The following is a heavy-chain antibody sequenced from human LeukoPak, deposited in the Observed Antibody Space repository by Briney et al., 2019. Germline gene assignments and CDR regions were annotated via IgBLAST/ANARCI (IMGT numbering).Heavy chain of an antibody. D-gene: IGHD2-15*01. Sequence: GASVKVSCEASGYAFTSYDINWVRQATGQGPECMGWMNPNSGNTGYAQKFQGRVTMTRNPSISTAYMEVSGLRSEDTAVYYCARGWDLLGYCSGDSCHSMDVWGQGTTVTVSS. CDR1: GYAFTSYD. CDR3: ARGWDLLGYCSGDSCHSMDV. J-gene: IGHJ6*02. V-gene: IGHV1-8*01. CDR2: MNPNSGNT.